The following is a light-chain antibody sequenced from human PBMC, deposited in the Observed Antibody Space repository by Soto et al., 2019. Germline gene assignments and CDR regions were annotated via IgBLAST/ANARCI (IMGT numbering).Light chain of an antibody. J-gene: IGLJ1*01. CDR2: GVT. CDR3: SSYTSASTLLYL. Sequence: QSVLTQPASVSGSPGQSITISCTGTSIDVCGYNYVSWYQQHPGIAPKLLIYGVTNRPSGVSTRFSGSKSGNTASQTISGLQAEDEADYHCSSYTSASTLLYLFGTGTKLTVL. V-gene: IGLV2-14*01. CDR1: SIDVCGYNY.